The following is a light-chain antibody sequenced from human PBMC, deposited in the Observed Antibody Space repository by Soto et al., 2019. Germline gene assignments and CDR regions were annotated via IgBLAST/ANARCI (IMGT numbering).Light chain of an antibody. V-gene: IGLV4-60*02. CDR1: SGHSSYI. CDR3: EPWDINTHVV. CDR2: LEGSGSY. J-gene: IGLJ2*01. Sequence: QSVLTQSSSACASLGSSVKRTCTLSSGHSSYIIAWHQQQPGKAPRYLMKLEGSGSYNKGSGVPDRFSGSSSGADRYLTISNLQFEDEADYYCEPWDINTHVVFGGGTKLTVL.